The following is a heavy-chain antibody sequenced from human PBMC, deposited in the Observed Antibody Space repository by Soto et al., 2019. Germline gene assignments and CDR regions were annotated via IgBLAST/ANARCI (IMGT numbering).Heavy chain of an antibody. CDR1: GFTFSSYA. CDR2: ISGSGGST. V-gene: IGHV3-23*01. Sequence: GGSLRLSCAASGFTFSSYAMSWVRQAPGKGLEWVSAISGSGGSTYYEDSVKGRFTISRDNSKNTLYLQMNSLRAEDTAVYYCAKPIAARDAFDIWGQGTMVTVSS. D-gene: IGHD6-6*01. J-gene: IGHJ3*02. CDR3: AKPIAARDAFDI.